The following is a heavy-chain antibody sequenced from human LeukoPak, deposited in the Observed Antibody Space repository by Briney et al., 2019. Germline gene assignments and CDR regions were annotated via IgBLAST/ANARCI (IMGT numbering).Heavy chain of an antibody. Sequence: GGSLRLSCVASGFSFSSYDLNWVRQAPGKRLEWVSSVSGVGDVTYYVDSVRGRFTISRDNSKNTVYLQMNSLRAEDTAVYYCAKTRPLDSSSWSHGDYWGQGTLVTVSS. CDR3: AKTRPLDSSSWSHGDY. V-gene: IGHV3-23*01. CDR2: VSGVGDVT. D-gene: IGHD6-13*01. J-gene: IGHJ4*02. CDR1: GFSFSSYD.